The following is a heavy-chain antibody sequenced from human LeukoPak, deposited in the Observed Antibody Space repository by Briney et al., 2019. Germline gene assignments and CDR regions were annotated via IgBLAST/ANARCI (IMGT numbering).Heavy chain of an antibody. CDR2: IYPGDSDT. CDR3: ARRYYYGSGSYYFDY. J-gene: IGHJ4*02. Sequence: LGESLKISCKGSGYSFTSYWIGWVRQMPGKGLEWMGIIYPGDSDTSYSPSFQGQVTISADKSISTAYLQWSSLKASETAMYYCARRYYYGSGSYYFDYWGQGTLVTVSP. D-gene: IGHD3-10*01. V-gene: IGHV5-51*01. CDR1: GYSFTSYW.